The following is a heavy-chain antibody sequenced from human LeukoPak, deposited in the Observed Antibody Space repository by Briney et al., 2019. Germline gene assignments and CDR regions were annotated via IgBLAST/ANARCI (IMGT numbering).Heavy chain of an antibody. CDR2: IYYSGST. CDR1: GGSISSSSYY. J-gene: IGHJ4*02. V-gene: IGHV4-39*01. D-gene: IGHD6-6*01. Sequence: SETLSLTRTVSGGSISSSSYYWGWIRQPPGKGLEWIVSIYYSGSTYYNPSLKSRVTISVDTSKNQFSLKLSSVTAADTAVYYCARRRDSSSSTTPPTFDYWGQGTLVTVSS. CDR3: ARRRDSSSSTTPPTFDY.